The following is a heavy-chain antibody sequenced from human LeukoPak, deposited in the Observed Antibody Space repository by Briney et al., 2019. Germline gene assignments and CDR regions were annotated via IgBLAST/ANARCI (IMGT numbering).Heavy chain of an antibody. V-gene: IGHV3-23*01. CDR3: AKGRMINSGAFDI. J-gene: IGHJ3*02. D-gene: IGHD3-22*01. CDR2: ISGSGGST. CDR1: GFTFSRYA. Sequence: PVGSLRLSCAASGFTFSRYAMSWVRQAPGKGLEWVSAISGSGGSTYYADSVKGPFTISRDNSKNTLYLQMNSLRAEDTAVYYGAKGRMINSGAFDIWGQGTMVTVSS.